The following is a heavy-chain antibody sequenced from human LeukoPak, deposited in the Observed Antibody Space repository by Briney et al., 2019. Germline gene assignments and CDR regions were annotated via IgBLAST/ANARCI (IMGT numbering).Heavy chain of an antibody. D-gene: IGHD3-22*01. CDR3: ARDRNYYDSSGYFALFPGPTYYYYYYGMDV. J-gene: IGHJ6*02. Sequence: GGSLRLSCAASGFAFSSYSMNWVRQAPGKGLEWVSSISSSSSYIYYADSVKGRFTISRDNAKNSLYLQMNSLRAEDTAVYYCARDRNYYDSSGYFALFPGPTYYYYYYGMDVWGQGTTVTVSS. CDR2: ISSSSSYI. V-gene: IGHV3-21*01. CDR1: GFAFSSYS.